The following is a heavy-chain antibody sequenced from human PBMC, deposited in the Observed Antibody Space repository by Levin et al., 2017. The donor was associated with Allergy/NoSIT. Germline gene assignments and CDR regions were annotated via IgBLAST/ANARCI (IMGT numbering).Heavy chain of an antibody. CDR1: GFTFSSYA. CDR2: ISVSGGNT. V-gene: IGHV3-23*01. Sequence: GGSLRLSCTASGFTFSSYAMSWVRQAPGKGLEWVSGISVSGGNTDYGDSVKARFTISRDNSKNTLYLQMNSLRAEDTAVYHCAKVFRPESSDWYFDLWGRGTLVTVSS. D-gene: IGHD2-21*01. J-gene: IGHJ2*01. CDR3: AKVFRPESSDWYFDL.